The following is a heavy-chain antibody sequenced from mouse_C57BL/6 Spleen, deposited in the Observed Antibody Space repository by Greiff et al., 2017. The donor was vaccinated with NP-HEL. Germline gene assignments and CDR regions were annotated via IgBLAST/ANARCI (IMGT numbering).Heavy chain of an antibody. CDR3: TRADSYGTRFDY. J-gene: IGHJ2*01. CDR2: IDPETGGT. CDR1: GYTFTDYE. V-gene: IGHV1-15*01. Sequence: SKKMSCKASGYTFTDYEMHWVKQTPVHGLEWIGAIDPETGGTAYNQKFKGKAILTADKSYSTAYMELRSLTSEDSAAYYSTRADSYGTRFDYWGQGTTLTVSS. D-gene: IGHD1-1*01.